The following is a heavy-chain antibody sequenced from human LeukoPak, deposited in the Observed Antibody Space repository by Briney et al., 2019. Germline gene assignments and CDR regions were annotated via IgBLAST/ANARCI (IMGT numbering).Heavy chain of an antibody. D-gene: IGHD6-13*01. V-gene: IGHV4-59*12. CDR1: GGSISNYY. J-gene: IGHJ6*02. Sequence: SETLSLTCTVSGGSISNYYRSWIRQPPGKGLEWTGYIYYSGNTNYNPSLKSRVSISVDKSKNQFSLKLSSVTAADTAVYYCARVNGRWQQLVLEGMDVWGQGTTVTVSS. CDR3: ARVNGRWQQLVLEGMDV. CDR2: IYYSGNT.